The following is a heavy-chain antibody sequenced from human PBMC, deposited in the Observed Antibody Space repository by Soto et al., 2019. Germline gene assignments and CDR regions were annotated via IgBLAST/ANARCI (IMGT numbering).Heavy chain of an antibody. CDR2: IYLGDSNT. CDR1: ANSFTIYW. Sequence: PGEPLKISCTGSANSFTIYWIGLVLQMPGKGLEWMGIIYLGDSNTRYSPTFQGQVTISADRSISTAYLQWSSLKASDTAMYYCARQEYCSSTSCYKADSWGQGTLVTVSS. V-gene: IGHV5-51*01. J-gene: IGHJ4*02. D-gene: IGHD2-2*02. CDR3: ARQEYCSSTSCYKADS.